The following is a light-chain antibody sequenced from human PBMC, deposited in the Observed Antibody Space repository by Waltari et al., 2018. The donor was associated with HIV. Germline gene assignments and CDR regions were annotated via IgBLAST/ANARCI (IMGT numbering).Light chain of an antibody. CDR1: EDIEYF. CDR2: DAT. J-gene: IGKJ4*01. CDR3: QHRRSFPPT. V-gene: IGKV3-11*01. Sequence: EIVLTQSPATVSASTGERVTISCRASEDIEYFSVWYRQKPGPCPRLVVYDATKRASGIPTRFAGSMSGTDFTLTIDSLEPEDFGIYFCQHRRSFPPTFGGGSKVE.